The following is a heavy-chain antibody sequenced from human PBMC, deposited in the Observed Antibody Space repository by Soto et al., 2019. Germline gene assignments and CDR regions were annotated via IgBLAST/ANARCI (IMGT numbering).Heavy chain of an antibody. D-gene: IGHD3-22*01. Sequence: SLRLSCAASGFTFSSYSMNWVRQAPGKGLEWVSYISSSSSTIYYADSVKGRFTISRDNSRDTLYLQMNSLRVEDTAVYYCAKWYYYDSRPRKYFDYWGQGTLVTVSS. CDR1: GFTFSSYS. V-gene: IGHV3-48*01. J-gene: IGHJ4*02. CDR3: AKWYYYDSRPRKYFDY. CDR2: ISSSSSTI.